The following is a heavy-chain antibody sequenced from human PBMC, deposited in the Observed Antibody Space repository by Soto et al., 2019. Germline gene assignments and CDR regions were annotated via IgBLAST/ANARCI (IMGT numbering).Heavy chain of an antibody. CDR1: GGTISSGGYY. CDR3: ARESGPGGDFDY. Sequence: TLSLTSTVSGGTISSGGYYWSWIRQHPGTGLEWIGHISYSGSTYYNTSLKSRVTISVDTSKNQFSLKLSSVTAADTAVYYCARESGPGGDFDYWGQGTLVTVSS. CDR2: ISYSGST. J-gene: IGHJ4*02. D-gene: IGHD2-21*01. V-gene: IGHV4-31*03.